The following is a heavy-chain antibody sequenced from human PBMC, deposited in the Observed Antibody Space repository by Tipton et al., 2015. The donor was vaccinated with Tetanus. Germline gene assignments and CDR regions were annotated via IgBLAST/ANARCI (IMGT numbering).Heavy chain of an antibody. Sequence: TLSLTCAVSGGSISSNYWWSWVRQSPGTGLEWIGEISHNGSTNYNPSLKSRVTISVDKSKNQFSLRLGSVTAADTAVYYCARANYDFSKKGPFDSWGQGSLVIVSS. CDR1: GGSISSNYW. J-gene: IGHJ4*02. CDR2: ISHNGST. CDR3: ARANYDFSKKGPFDS. V-gene: IGHV4-4*02. D-gene: IGHD3-3*01.